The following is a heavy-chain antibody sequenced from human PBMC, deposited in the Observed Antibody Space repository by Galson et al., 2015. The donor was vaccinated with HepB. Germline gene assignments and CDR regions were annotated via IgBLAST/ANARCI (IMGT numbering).Heavy chain of an antibody. CDR2: IIPIFGTA. CDR1: GGTFSSYA. CDR3: AKTRIVVVVAAPYYYYDMDV. D-gene: IGHD2-15*01. V-gene: IGHV1-69*13. J-gene: IGHJ6*02. Sequence: SVKVSCKASGGTFSSYAISWVRQAPGQGLEWMGGIIPIFGTANYAQKFQGRVTITADESTSTAYMELSSLRSEDTAVYYCAKTRIVVVVAAPYYYYDMDVWGQGTTVTVSS.